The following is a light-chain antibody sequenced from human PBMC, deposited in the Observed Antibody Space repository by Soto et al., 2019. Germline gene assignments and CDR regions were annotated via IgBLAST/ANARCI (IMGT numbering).Light chain of an antibody. J-gene: IGKJ2*01. V-gene: IGKV3-15*01. Sequence: EIVMTQSPATLSVSPGERAALSCRASQSVSTHLAWYQQKPGQAPRLLISGASTRATDYPARFSGSGSGTELTLTVSSLHYDDFAVYYCQQYKKWPFTFGQGTKLEIK. CDR1: QSVSTH. CDR3: QQYKKWPFT. CDR2: GAS.